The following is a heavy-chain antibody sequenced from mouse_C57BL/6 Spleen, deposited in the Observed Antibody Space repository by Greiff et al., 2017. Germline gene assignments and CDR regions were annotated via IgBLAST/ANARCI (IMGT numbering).Heavy chain of an antibody. D-gene: IGHD2-3*01. CDR3: ARFYDGYQWYFDV. CDR1: GYTFTSYW. J-gene: IGHJ1*03. CDR2: IYPGSGST. V-gene: IGHV1-55*01. Sequence: QVQLKEPGAELVKPGASVTMSCKASGYTFTSYWITWVKQRPGQGLEWIGDIYPGSGSTNYNEKFKSKATLTVDTSSSTAYMQLSSLTSEDSAVYYCARFYDGYQWYFDVWGTGTTVTVSS.